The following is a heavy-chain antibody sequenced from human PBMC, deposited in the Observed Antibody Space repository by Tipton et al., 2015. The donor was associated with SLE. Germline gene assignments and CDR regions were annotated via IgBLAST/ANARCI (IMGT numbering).Heavy chain of an antibody. CDR3: ARDLKGNGGNPAGY. CDR2: ISSSSRYL. J-gene: IGHJ4*02. D-gene: IGHD4-23*01. V-gene: IGHV3-21*03. CDR1: GFTFSSYS. Sequence: SLRLSCAASGFTFSSYSMNWVRQAPGKGLEWVSSISSSSRYLYYADSGKGRFTISRDNAKNSLYLQMNSLRAEDTAVYYCARDLKGNGGNPAGYWGQGTLVTVSS.